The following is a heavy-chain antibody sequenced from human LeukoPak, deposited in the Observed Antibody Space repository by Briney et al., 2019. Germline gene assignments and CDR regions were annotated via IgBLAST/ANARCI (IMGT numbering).Heavy chain of an antibody. CDR1: GFTFSGYP. Sequence: PGGSLRLSCAASGFTFSGYPIHWVRQAPGKGLEWVAVISYDGSNKYYADSVKGRFTISRDNSKSTLCLQMNSLRAEDTAVYYCAKQLGYCSDGSCYFPYWGQGTLVTVSS. D-gene: IGHD2-15*01. CDR3: AKQLGYCSDGSCYFPY. J-gene: IGHJ4*02. V-gene: IGHV3-30-3*02. CDR2: ISYDGSNK.